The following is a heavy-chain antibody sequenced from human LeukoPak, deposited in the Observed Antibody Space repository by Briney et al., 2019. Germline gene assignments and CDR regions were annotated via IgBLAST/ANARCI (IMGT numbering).Heavy chain of an antibody. D-gene: IGHD4-11*01. CDR1: GGSISRSNYY. Sequence: SETLSLTCTVSGGSISRSNYYWAWIRQPPGKGLEWIGEINHSGSTNYNPSLKSRVTISVDTSKNQFSLKLSSVTAADTAVYYCARGRRDYSNYGWFDPWGQGTLVTVSS. CDR3: ARGRRDYSNYGWFDP. J-gene: IGHJ5*02. CDR2: INHSGST. V-gene: IGHV4-39*07.